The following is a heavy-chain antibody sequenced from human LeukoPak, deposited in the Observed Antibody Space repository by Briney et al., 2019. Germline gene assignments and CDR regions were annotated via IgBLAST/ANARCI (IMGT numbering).Heavy chain of an antibody. CDR1: GYSFTRYF. CDR2: INPTGGGT. Sequence: ASVKVSCKASGYSFTRYFIHWVRQAPGQGLEWMGIINPTGGGTTYAQNFQGRVTMTRDMSTTTVYMELSSLRSEDTAMYYCARVTHTELSTWFDPWGQGTLVTVSS. D-gene: IGHD5-18*01. CDR3: ARVTHTELSTWFDP. V-gene: IGHV1-46*01. J-gene: IGHJ5*02.